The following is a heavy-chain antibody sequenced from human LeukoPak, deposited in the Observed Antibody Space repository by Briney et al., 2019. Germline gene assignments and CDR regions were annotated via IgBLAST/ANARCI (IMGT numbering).Heavy chain of an antibody. Sequence: PGGSLRLSCAASGFTFSAYGMTWVRQAPGKGLEWVSGISDSGGSTFYADSVKGRFTISRDNSKNTLYLQLNSLRADDTAVYYCAKYTSFGWYSSGWYEGAYLYYWGQVTLVTVSS. CDR3: AKYTSFGWYSSGWYEGAYLYY. V-gene: IGHV3-23*01. J-gene: IGHJ4*02. D-gene: IGHD6-19*01. CDR2: ISDSGGST. CDR1: GFTFSAYG.